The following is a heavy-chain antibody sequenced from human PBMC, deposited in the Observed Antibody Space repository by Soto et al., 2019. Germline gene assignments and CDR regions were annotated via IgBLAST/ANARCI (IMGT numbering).Heavy chain of an antibody. J-gene: IGHJ4*02. CDR3: ARGEGAYYYDSSGYYELDY. D-gene: IGHD3-22*01. V-gene: IGHV1-18*01. Sequence: ASVKVSCKASGYTFTSYGISWGRQAPGQGLEWMGWISAYNGNTDYAQKLQGRVTMTTDTSTSTAYMELRSLRSDDTAVYYCARGEGAYYYDSSGYYELDYWGQGTLVTVSS. CDR1: GYTFTSYG. CDR2: ISAYNGNT.